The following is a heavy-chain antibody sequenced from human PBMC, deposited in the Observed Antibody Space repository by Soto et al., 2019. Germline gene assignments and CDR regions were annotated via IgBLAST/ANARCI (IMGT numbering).Heavy chain of an antibody. CDR1: GFTFSSYA. Sequence: QVQLVESGGGVVQPGRSLRLSCAASGFTFSSYAMHWVRQAPGKGLEWVAVISYDGSNKYYADSVKGRFTISRDNSKNTLYLQMNSLRAEDTAVYYCARASGYHSANNKDYWGQGTLVTVSS. D-gene: IGHD3-22*01. CDR3: ARASGYHSANNKDY. V-gene: IGHV3-30-3*01. J-gene: IGHJ4*02. CDR2: ISYDGSNK.